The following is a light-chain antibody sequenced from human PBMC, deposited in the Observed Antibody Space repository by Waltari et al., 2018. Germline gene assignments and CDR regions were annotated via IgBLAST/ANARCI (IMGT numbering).Light chain of an antibody. CDR1: QSLLHSNGYNY. CDR3: MQALQTPLFT. J-gene: IGKJ3*01. V-gene: IGKV2-28*01. Sequence: DIVMTQSQLSLPVTPGEPASIPCRSSQSLLHSNGYNYLDWYLQKPGQSPQLLIYLGSNRASGVPDRFSGSGSGTDFTLKISRVEAEDVGVYYCMQALQTPLFTFGPGTKVDIK. CDR2: LGS.